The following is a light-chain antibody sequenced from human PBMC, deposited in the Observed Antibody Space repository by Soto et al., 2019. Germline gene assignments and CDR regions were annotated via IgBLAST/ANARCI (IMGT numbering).Light chain of an antibody. CDR2: AAS. J-gene: IGKJ2*01. V-gene: IGKV1-8*01. Sequence: AIRMTQSPSSFSASTGDRVTITCRASQGISSYLAWYQQKPGKAPKLLIYAASTLQSGVPSRFSGSGSGTDFTLTISCLQSEEFATCYCQQYYSYPYTFGQGTKLEIK. CDR3: QQYYSYPYT. CDR1: QGISSY.